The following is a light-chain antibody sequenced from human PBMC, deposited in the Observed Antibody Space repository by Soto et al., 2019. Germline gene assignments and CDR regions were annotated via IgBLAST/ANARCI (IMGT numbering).Light chain of an antibody. CDR3: CSYAGSSTLV. CDR1: SSDVGSYNL. Sequence: VLTQPASVSGSHRQSITISCTGTSSDVGSYNLVSWYQQHPGKAPKLMISEVSKRPSGVSHRFSGSKSGNTASLTISGLQAEDEADYYCCSYAGSSTLVFGRGTKVTVL. CDR2: EVS. V-gene: IGLV2-23*02. J-gene: IGLJ2*01.